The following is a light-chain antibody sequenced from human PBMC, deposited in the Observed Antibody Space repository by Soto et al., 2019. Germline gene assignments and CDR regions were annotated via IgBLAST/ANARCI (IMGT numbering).Light chain of an antibody. CDR1: QTVASSF. CDR3: QQYSSSPYN. Sequence: ENVLTQSPDTLSLSPGERATLSCRASQTVASSFLDWYQHKPGQAPRLLIYDSSTRASGIPDRFSCSGYGTDFTLTISTLEPEDFAVYYCQQYSSSPYNFGQGTKLEIK. V-gene: IGKV3-20*01. J-gene: IGKJ2*01. CDR2: DSS.